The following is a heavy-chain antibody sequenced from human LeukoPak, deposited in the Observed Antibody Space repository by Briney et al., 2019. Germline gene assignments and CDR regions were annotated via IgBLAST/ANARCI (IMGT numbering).Heavy chain of an antibody. Sequence: ASVKVSCKASGYTFTSYYMHWVRQAPGQGLEWMGIINPSGGSTSYAQKFQGRVTMTRDTSTSTVYMELSSLRSEDTAVCYCAREGYGLGYFDYWGQGTLVTVSS. CDR2: INPSGGST. D-gene: IGHD5-12*01. J-gene: IGHJ4*02. CDR3: AREGYGLGYFDY. V-gene: IGHV1-46*01. CDR1: GYTFTSYY.